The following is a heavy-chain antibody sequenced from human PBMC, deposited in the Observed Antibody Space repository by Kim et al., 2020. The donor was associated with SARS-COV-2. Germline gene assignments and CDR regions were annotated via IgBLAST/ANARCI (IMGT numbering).Heavy chain of an antibody. V-gene: IGHV4-39*01. Sequence: SETLSLICTVSGGSISISTYYWGWIRQPPGKGLEWIGSIYYSGRTYNNPSLQSRVTISVDTSKNQFSLNLNSVTAADTAVYYCARHWGPIASAGTFDYWGQGTLVTVSS. CDR2: IYYSGRT. D-gene: IGHD6-13*01. CDR1: GGSISISTYY. J-gene: IGHJ4*02. CDR3: ARHWGPIASAGTFDY.